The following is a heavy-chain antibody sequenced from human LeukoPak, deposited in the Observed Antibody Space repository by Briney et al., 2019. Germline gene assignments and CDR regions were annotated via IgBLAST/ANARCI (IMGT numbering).Heavy chain of an antibody. CDR1: GYTFRNYG. CDR2: VSPYNDST. V-gene: IGHV1-18*01. Sequence: ASVNVSCKASGYTFRNYGILWVRQAPGQGLEWMGWVSPYNDSTNYAQNFQGRVTMTTDTSTNLAYMELRSLRYDDTAVYYCAREGHDYGDNTPDYWGRGTLVTVSS. CDR3: AREGHDYGDNTPDY. J-gene: IGHJ4*02. D-gene: IGHD4-17*01.